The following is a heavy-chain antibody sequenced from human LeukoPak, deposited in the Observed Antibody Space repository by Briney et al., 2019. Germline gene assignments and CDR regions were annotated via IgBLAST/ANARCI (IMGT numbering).Heavy chain of an antibody. J-gene: IGHJ4*02. V-gene: IGHV4-30-2*01. CDR2: IYHSGTT. Sequence: SQTLSLTCTVSGDSIISGGYYWSWFRQPPGRGLEWIGFIYHSGTTFYNPSLKSRVAISVDGSKNQFSLTVNSVTAADTAVYYCARVVDYTNYVDYWGQGTLVTVSS. D-gene: IGHD4-11*01. CDR3: ARVVDYTNYVDY. CDR1: GDSIISGGYY.